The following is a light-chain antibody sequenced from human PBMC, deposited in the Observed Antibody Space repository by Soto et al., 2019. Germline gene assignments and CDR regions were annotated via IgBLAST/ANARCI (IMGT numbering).Light chain of an antibody. CDR3: QQRSNWLIT. CDR1: QSVSSY. Sequence: EIVLTQSPATLSLFPGERATLSCRASQSVSSYLAWYQQKPGQAPRLLIYDASNRATGIPARFSGSGSGTDITLTISSLEPEDFAVYYCQQRSNWLITFGPGTKVDIK. J-gene: IGKJ3*01. V-gene: IGKV3-11*01. CDR2: DAS.